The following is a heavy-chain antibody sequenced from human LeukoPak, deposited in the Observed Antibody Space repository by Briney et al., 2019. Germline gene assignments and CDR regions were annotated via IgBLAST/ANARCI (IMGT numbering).Heavy chain of an antibody. J-gene: IGHJ6*03. Sequence: SETLSLTCAVSGYSISSDYYRGWIRQPPGKGLEWIGSIYHSGSTYYNPSLKSRVTISVDTSKNQFSLKLSSVTAADTAVYYCARRVRGSSLGRYYYYYMDVWGKGTTVTVSS. D-gene: IGHD1-26*01. CDR2: IYHSGST. CDR1: GYSISSDYY. V-gene: IGHV4-38-2*01. CDR3: ARRVRGSSLGRYYYYYMDV.